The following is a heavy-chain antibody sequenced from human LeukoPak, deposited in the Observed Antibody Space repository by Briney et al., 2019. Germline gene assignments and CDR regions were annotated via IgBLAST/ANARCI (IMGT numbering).Heavy chain of an antibody. V-gene: IGHV3-23*01. CDR2: FSASGGST. D-gene: IGHD1-26*01. Sequence: PGGSLRLSCAASGFTFSSYAMSWVRQAPGKGLEWVSGFSASGGSTYYADSVKGRFSISRDNSKNTLYLQMNSLRAEDTAVYYCAKGLNSGNYYDASDIWGQGTLVTVSS. CDR1: GFTFSSYA. CDR3: AKGLNSGNYYDASDI. J-gene: IGHJ3*02.